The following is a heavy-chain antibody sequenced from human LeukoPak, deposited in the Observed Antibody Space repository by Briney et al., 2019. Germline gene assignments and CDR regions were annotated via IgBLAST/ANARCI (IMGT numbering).Heavy chain of an antibody. D-gene: IGHD3-16*01. V-gene: IGHV3-23*01. CDR2: IIPSGHTT. CDR3: AKDGGFRYYYYYMDV. Sequence: GGSLRLPCVASGFTFSSHGMNWVRQAPGKGLEWVSGIIPSGHTTYYADSVRGRFTISRDNAKNSLYLQMNSLRAEDTALYYCAKDGGFRYYYYYMDVWGKGTTVTISS. CDR1: GFTFSSHG. J-gene: IGHJ6*03.